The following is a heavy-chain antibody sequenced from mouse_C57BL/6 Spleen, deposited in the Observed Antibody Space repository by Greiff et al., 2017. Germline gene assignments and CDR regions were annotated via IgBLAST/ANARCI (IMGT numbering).Heavy chain of an antibody. V-gene: IGHV8-8*01. J-gene: IGHJ4*01. CDR2: IWWDADK. D-gene: IGHD3-2*02. CDR1: GFSLSTFGMG. CDR3: ARILDSSGYVRGRNAMDY. Sequence: QVTLKESGPGILQPSQTLSLTCSFSGFSLSTFGMGVGWIRQPSGKGLEWLAHIWWDADKYYHPALKSRLTISKDTSKNQVFLKIANVDTADTATYYCARILDSSGYVRGRNAMDYWGQGTSVTVSS.